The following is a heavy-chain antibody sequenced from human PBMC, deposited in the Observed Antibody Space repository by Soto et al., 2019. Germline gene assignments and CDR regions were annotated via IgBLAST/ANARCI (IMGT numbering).Heavy chain of an antibody. J-gene: IGHJ4*02. CDR1: GGSISSYY. CDR2: IYCSGST. V-gene: IGHV4-59*08. D-gene: IGHD3-16*02. Sequence: PSETLSLTCTVSGGSISSYYWSWIRQPPGKGLEWIGYIYCSGSTNYNPSLKSRVTISVDTSKNQFSLKLSSVTAADTAVYYCAIQISRKYDYIWGSYRYTDYFDYWGQGTLVTVSS. CDR3: AIQISRKYDYIWGSYRYTDYFDY.